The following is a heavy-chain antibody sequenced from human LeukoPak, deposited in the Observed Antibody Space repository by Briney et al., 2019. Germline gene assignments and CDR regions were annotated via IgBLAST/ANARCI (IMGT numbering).Heavy chain of an antibody. CDR2: IYYSGST. Sequence: SETLSLTCTVSGGSISSGDYYWSWIRQPPGKGLEWIGYIYYSGSTNYNPSLKSRVTISVDTSKNQFSLKLSSVTAADTAVYYCARDVNDYSTVGGLDPWGQGTLVTVSS. J-gene: IGHJ5*02. D-gene: IGHD4-11*01. CDR1: GGSISSGDYY. V-gene: IGHV4-61*08. CDR3: ARDVNDYSTVGGLDP.